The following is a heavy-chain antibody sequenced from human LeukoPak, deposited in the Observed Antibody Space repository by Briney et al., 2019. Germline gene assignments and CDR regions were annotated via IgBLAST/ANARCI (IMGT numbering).Heavy chain of an antibody. D-gene: IGHD3-10*01. CDR3: ARDRYGLGYGSLFDY. J-gene: IGHJ4*02. CDR1: GFTFSDYY. Sequence: GGSLRLSCAASGFTFSDYYMTWIRKAPGKGREGVSYISSSGITIYYADSVKGRFTISRDNAKKSLYLEMNSLRAEDTAVYYCARDRYGLGYGSLFDYWGQGTLVTVSS. V-gene: IGHV3-11*01. CDR2: ISSSGITI.